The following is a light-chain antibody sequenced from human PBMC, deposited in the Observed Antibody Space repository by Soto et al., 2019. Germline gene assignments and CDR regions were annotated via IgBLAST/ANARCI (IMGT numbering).Light chain of an antibody. J-gene: IGLJ1*01. Sequence: QSVLTQPASVSGSPGQSITISCTGTSSDVGGFNSVSWYQQHPGKAPKLMIYDVSDRPSGVSDRFSGSKSGNTASLTISGLQGEDEADYYCSSYTSSSTYVFGTGTKVTVL. V-gene: IGLV2-14*03. CDR2: DVS. CDR1: SSDVGGFNS. CDR3: SSYTSSSTYV.